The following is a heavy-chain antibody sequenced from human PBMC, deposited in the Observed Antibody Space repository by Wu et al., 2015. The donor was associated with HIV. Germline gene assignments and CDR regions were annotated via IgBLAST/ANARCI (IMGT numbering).Heavy chain of an antibody. CDR1: GYTFTSYD. Sequence: QVQLVQFGAEVKKPGASVKVSCKASGYTFTSYDINWVRQATGQGLEWMGWMNPNSGNTGYAQKFQGRVTMTTDTSTSTAYMELRSLRSDDTAVYYCARDLGDYYNSGTPGYYWGQGTLVTVSS. V-gene: IGHV1-8*01. CDR3: ARDLGDYYNSGTPGYY. D-gene: IGHD3-10*01. J-gene: IGHJ4*02. CDR2: MNPNSGNT.